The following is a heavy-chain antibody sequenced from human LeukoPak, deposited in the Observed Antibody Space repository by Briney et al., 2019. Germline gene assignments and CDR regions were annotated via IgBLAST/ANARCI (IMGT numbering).Heavy chain of an antibody. J-gene: IGHJ4*02. CDR3: TRRGDYDFWSGLPTDTRTSIDY. V-gene: IGHV1-2*06. CDR2: INPNSGGT. D-gene: IGHD3-3*01. Sequence: GASVNVSCKASGYTFTGYYMHWVRQAPGQGLEWMGRINPNSGGTNYAQKLQSRVTMTRDTSISTAYMELSRLRSDDTAVYYCTRRGDYDFWSGLPTDTRTSIDYWGQGTLVTVSS. CDR1: GYTFTGYY.